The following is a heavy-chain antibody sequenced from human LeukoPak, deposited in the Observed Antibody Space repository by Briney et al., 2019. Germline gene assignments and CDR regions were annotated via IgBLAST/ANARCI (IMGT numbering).Heavy chain of an antibody. J-gene: IGHJ3*02. CDR2: MNPNSGNT. CDR1: GYTFTSYD. Sequence: VASVKVSCKASGYTFTSYDINWVRQATGQGLEWMGWMNPNSGNTGYAQKFQGRVTITTDESTSTAYMELSSLRSEDTAVYYCARPVVGAMVGAFDIWGQGTMVTVSS. CDR3: ARPVVGAMVGAFDI. V-gene: IGHV1-8*03. D-gene: IGHD1-26*01.